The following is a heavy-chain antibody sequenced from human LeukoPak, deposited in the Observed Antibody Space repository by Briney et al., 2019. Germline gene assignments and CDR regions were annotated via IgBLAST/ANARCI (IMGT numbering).Heavy chain of an antibody. J-gene: IGHJ4*02. CDR3: ARDMGSTVVTQDY. CDR2: ISSSSSYI. D-gene: IGHD4-23*01. V-gene: IGHV3-21*01. Sequence: GRSLRLSCAASGFTFSSYGMNWVRQAPGKGLEWVSSISSSSSYIYYADSVKGRFTISRDNAKNSLYLQMNSLRAEDTAVYYCARDMGSTVVTQDYWGQGTLVTVSS. CDR1: GFTFSSYG.